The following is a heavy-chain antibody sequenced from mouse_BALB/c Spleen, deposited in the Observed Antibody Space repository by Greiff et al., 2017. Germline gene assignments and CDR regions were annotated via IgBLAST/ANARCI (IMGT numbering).Heavy chain of an antibody. CDR3: AREGYGNYAAWFAD. V-gene: IGHV5-6-5*01. CDR2: ISSGGST. J-gene: IGHJ3*01. Sequence: EVQVVESGGGLVKPGGSLKLSCAASGFTFSSYAMSWVRQTPEKRLEWVASISSGGSTYYPDSVKGRFTISRDNARNILYLQMSRLRSEDTAMYYCAREGYGNYAAWFADWGQGTLVTVSA. D-gene: IGHD2-1*01. CDR1: GFTFSSYA.